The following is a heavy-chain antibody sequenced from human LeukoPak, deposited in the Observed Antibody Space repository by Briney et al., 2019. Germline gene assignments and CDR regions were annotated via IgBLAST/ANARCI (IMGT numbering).Heavy chain of an antibody. V-gene: IGHV3-23*01. J-gene: IGHJ6*03. CDR3: AKPSSSSPRNYYYYYYMDV. Sequence: GGSLRLSCAASGFTFSSYAMSWVRQAPGKGLEWVSAISGSGGSTYYADSVKGRFTISRDNSKNTLYLQMNSLRAEDTAVYYCAKPSSSSPRNYYYYYYMDVWGKETTVTVSS. CDR1: GFTFSSYA. D-gene: IGHD6-6*01. CDR2: ISGSGGST.